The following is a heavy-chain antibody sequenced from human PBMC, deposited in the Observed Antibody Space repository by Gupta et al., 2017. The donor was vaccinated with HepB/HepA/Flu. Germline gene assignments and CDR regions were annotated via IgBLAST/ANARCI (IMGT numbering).Heavy chain of an antibody. Sequence: QVPLQQWGAGLLKPSETLSLTCAVYGGSFSGYYWSWIRQPPGKGLEWIGEINHSGSTNYNPSLKSRVTISVDTSKNQFSLKLSSVTAADTAVYYCARALLFYYYYYGMDVWGQGTTVTVSS. CDR2: INHSGST. D-gene: IGHD2-21*02. J-gene: IGHJ6*02. CDR3: ARALLFYYYYYGMDV. V-gene: IGHV4-34*01. CDR1: GGSFSGYY.